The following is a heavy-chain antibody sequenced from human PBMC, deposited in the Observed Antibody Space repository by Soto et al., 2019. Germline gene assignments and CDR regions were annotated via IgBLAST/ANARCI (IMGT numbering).Heavy chain of an antibody. CDR3: ARAPADGILTGYHSVFDC. CDR1: GGSFSGYY. CDR2: INHSGST. D-gene: IGHD3-9*01. Sequence: QVQLQQWGAGLLKPSETLSLTCAVYGGSFSGYYWSWIRQPPGKGLEWIGEINHSGSTNYNPSLNSRLTISVETSKNQFALKLSSVTAADTAVYYCARAPADGILTGYHSVFDCWGQGTLVTVSS. V-gene: IGHV4-34*01. J-gene: IGHJ4*02.